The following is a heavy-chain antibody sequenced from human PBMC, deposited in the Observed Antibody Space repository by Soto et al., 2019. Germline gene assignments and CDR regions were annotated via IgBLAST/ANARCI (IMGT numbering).Heavy chain of an antibody. CDR2: IYYSGNT. J-gene: IGHJ6*03. D-gene: IGHD1-26*01. Sequence: QVQLQESGPGLVKPSETLSLTCTVSGDSISRYYWTWIRQPPGKGLEWIGYIYYSGNTNYNPSLKSRVTVSIDASKQHFSLNLSSVTAADTAVYFCARAYSPTWYGYYYLDVWGRGTTVTVSS. V-gene: IGHV4-59*01. CDR3: ARAYSPTWYGYYYLDV. CDR1: GDSISRYY.